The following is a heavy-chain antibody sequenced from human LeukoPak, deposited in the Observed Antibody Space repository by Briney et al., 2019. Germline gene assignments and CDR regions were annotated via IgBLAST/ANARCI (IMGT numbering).Heavy chain of an antibody. CDR3: ARLFGVIRDFDY. J-gene: IGHJ4*02. CDR2: IYYSGST. Sequence: PSETLSLTCTVSGGSISSGNYYWSWIRQPPGRGLEWIGYIYYSGSTYYNPSLKSRVTISADTSENQLSLKVSSVTAADTAVYYCARLFGVIRDFDYWGQGTLVTVSS. V-gene: IGHV4-30-4*08. CDR1: GGSISSGNYY. D-gene: IGHD3-3*01.